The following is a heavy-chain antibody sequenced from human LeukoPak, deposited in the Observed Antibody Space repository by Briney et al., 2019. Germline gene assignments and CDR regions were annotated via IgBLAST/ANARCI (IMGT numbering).Heavy chain of an antibody. Sequence: SETLSLTCTVSGGSVSSGGYYWSWIRQPPGKGLEWIGYIYYSGSTNYNPSLKSRVTISVDTSKNQFSLKLSSVTAADTAVYYCARVLSGYSSGWYLDYWGQGTLVTVSS. CDR1: GGSVSSGGYY. CDR3: ARVLSGYSSGWYLDY. J-gene: IGHJ4*02. CDR2: IYYSGST. D-gene: IGHD6-19*01. V-gene: IGHV4-61*08.